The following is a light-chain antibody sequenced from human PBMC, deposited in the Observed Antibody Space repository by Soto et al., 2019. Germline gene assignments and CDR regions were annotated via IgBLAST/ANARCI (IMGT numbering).Light chain of an antibody. Sequence: QSVLTQPPSASGTPGQRVTISCSGSSSNIGSNYLYWYQQTPGQAPRTLIYSTNIRSSGVPDRFSGSILGNKAALTITGAQADDESDYHCMLYMGGGLVVFGGGTKLTVL. J-gene: IGLJ2*01. V-gene: IGLV8-61*01. CDR3: MLYMGGGLVV. CDR1: SSNIGSNY. CDR2: STN.